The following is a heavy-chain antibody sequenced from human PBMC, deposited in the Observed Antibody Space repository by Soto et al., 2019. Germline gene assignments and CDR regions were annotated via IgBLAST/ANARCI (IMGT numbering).Heavy chain of an antibody. D-gene: IGHD2-2*01. J-gene: IGHJ6*02. Sequence: ASVKVSCKASGYTFTGYYMHWVRQAPGEGLEWMGWINPNSGGTNYAQKFQGRVTMTRDTSISTAYMELSRLRSDDTAVYYCAGGIVVVTAATVGLDVWGQGSTVTVS. CDR2: INPNSGGT. CDR3: AGGIVVVTAATVGLDV. V-gene: IGHV1-2*02. CDR1: GYTFTGYY.